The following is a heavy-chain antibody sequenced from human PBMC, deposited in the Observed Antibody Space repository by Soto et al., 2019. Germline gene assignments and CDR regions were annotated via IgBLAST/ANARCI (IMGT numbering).Heavy chain of an antibody. Sequence: SETLSLTCTVSGDSISSGGYYWAWIRQHPGKGLEWIGYIYHSGSTYYNPSLKSRATISVDTSKNEFSLKLTSVTAADTAVYYCARDQEVNYSACGGSDYYYGMDVWGQGTTVTVSS. CDR1: GDSISSGGYY. CDR3: ARDQEVNYSACGGSDYYYGMDV. D-gene: IGHD4-4*01. V-gene: IGHV4-31*03. CDR2: IYHSGST. J-gene: IGHJ6*02.